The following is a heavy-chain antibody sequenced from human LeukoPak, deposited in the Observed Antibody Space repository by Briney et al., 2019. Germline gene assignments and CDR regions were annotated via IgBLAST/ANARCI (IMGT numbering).Heavy chain of an antibody. CDR1: GFTVSSNY. CDR2: IYSGGST. Sequence: GGSLRLSCAASGFTVSSNYMSWVRQAPGKGLEWVSVIYSGGSTYYADSVKGRFTISRDNSKNTLYLQMNSLRAEDTAVYYCARRYSLYNWFDPWGQGTLVTVSS. V-gene: IGHV3-53*01. D-gene: IGHD2-15*01. CDR3: ARRYSLYNWFDP. J-gene: IGHJ5*02.